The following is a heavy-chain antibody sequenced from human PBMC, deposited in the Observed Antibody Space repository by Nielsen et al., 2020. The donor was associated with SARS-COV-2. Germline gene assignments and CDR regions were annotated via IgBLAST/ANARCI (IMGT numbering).Heavy chain of an antibody. D-gene: IGHD2-21*02. CDR3: ARQRPCGGDCYSPWFDP. CDR1: GGSISSSSYY. J-gene: IGHJ5*02. CDR2: IYYSGST. Sequence: SETLSLTCTVSGGSISSSSYYWGWIRQPPGKGLEWIGSIYYSGSTYYNPSLKSRVTISVDTSKNQFSLKLSSVTAADTAVYYCARQRPCGGDCYSPWFDPWGQGTLVTVSS. V-gene: IGHV4-39*01.